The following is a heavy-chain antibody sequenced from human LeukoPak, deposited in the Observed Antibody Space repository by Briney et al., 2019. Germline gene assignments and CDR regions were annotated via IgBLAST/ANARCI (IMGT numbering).Heavy chain of an antibody. V-gene: IGHV4-59*01. CDR3: ARAGEWFGATPSFDY. J-gene: IGHJ4*02. CDR1: GGSISSYY. D-gene: IGHD3-10*01. Sequence: SETLSLTCTVSGGSISSYYWSWIRQPPGKGLEWIGYIYYSGSTNYNPSLKSRVTISVDTSKNQFSLKLSSVTAADTAVYYCARAGEWFGATPSFDYWGQGTLVTVSS. CDR2: IYYSGST.